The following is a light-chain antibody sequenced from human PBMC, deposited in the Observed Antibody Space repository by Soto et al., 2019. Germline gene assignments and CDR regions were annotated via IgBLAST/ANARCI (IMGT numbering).Light chain of an antibody. CDR3: QQYNSYLWT. Sequence: DIQMTQSPSTLSASVGDRVTITCRASQSISSWLAWYQQKPGKAPKLLIYDACSLESGVPSRFSGSGSGTEFTLTISSLQPDDFATYYCQQYNSYLWTFGQGTKVAIK. V-gene: IGKV1-5*01. CDR2: DAC. J-gene: IGKJ1*01. CDR1: QSISSW.